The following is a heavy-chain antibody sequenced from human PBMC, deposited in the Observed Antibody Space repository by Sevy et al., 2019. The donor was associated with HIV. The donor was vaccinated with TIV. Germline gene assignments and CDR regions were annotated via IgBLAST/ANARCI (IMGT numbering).Heavy chain of an antibody. CDR2: INSDGSST. Sequence: GGSLRLSCAASGFTFSSYWMHWVRQAPGKGLVWVSRINSDGSSTSYADSVKGRFTISRDNAKNTLYLQMNSLRAEDTAVYYCASGPSLTLTYYDFWSGYQDAFDIWGQGTMVTVSS. V-gene: IGHV3-74*01. J-gene: IGHJ3*02. CDR1: GFTFSSYW. CDR3: ASGPSLTLTYYDFWSGYQDAFDI. D-gene: IGHD3-3*01.